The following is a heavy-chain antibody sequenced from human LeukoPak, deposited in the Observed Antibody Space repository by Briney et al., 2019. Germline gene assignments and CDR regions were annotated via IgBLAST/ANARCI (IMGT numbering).Heavy chain of an antibody. CDR2: INHSGST. J-gene: IGHJ4*02. CDR3: AREAYSSSWGSFDY. Sequence: SETLSLTCAVYGGSFSGYYWSWIRQPPGKGLEWIGEINHSGSTNYNPSLKSRVTISVDTSKNQFSLKLSSVTAADTAVYYCAREAYSSSWGSFDYWGQGTLVTVSS. V-gene: IGHV4-34*01. CDR1: GGSFSGYY. D-gene: IGHD6-13*01.